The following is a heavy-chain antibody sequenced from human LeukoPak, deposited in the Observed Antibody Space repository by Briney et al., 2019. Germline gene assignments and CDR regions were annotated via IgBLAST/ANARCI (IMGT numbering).Heavy chain of an antibody. J-gene: IGHJ6*03. CDR2: IYYSGST. D-gene: IGHD6-13*01. CDR3: ARAAAAGYYYYYYMDV. Sequence: KTSETLSLTCTVSGGSISSYYWSWIRQPPGKGLEWIGYIYYSGSTNYNPSLKSRVTISVDTSKNQFSLKLSSVTAADTAVYYCARAAAAGYYYYYYMDVWGKGTTVTISS. V-gene: IGHV4-59*01. CDR1: GGSISSYY.